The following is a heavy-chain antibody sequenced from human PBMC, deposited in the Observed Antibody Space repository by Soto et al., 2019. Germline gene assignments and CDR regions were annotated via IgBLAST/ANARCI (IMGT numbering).Heavy chain of an antibody. V-gene: IGHV1-69*17. D-gene: IGHD3-10*01. J-gene: IGHJ6*02. Sequence: QVQLVQSGAEVKKPGSSVKVSCKSSGGTFSSYAVSWVRQAPGQGLEWLGGIIPVFGVANYAQKFHGRVNITADKSTNTAFMELSSLRSDDTAVFFCARGKSYYGSGRATYDYYSLDVWGQGTTVTVSS. CDR3: ARGKSYYGSGRATYDYYSLDV. CDR1: GGTFSSYA. CDR2: IIPVFGVA.